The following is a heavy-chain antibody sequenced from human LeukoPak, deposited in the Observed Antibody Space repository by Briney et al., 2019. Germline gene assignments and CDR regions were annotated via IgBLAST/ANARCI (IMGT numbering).Heavy chain of an antibody. CDR3: AKAYGTNGYFQLPIDF. Sequence: QSGGSLRLSCAASGFSFSINAMTWVRQAPGKGLECVSAITGDGATTYYADSVRGRFTISRDNSKNTLYLQMNSLRAEDTAIYYCAKAYGTNGYFQLPIDFWGQGTLVTVSS. CDR2: ITGDGATT. J-gene: IGHJ4*02. CDR1: GFSFSINA. V-gene: IGHV3-23*01. D-gene: IGHD2-8*01.